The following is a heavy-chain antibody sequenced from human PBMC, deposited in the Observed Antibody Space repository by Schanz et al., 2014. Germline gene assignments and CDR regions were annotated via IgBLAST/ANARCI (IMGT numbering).Heavy chain of an antibody. Sequence: QVHLVQSGAEVKKPGSSVKVSCKASGGTFSSDTFSWVRQAPGQGLEWMGWISPYNGNTNYAQKLQGRVTMTRNTSISTAYMELSSLRSEDTAVYYCARLGTGMAVAGSVIDSYYYYMDVWGEGTTVTVSS. CDR2: ISPYNGNT. D-gene: IGHD6-19*01. J-gene: IGHJ6*03. CDR3: ARLGTGMAVAGSVIDSYYYYMDV. CDR1: GGTFSSDT. V-gene: IGHV1-8*01.